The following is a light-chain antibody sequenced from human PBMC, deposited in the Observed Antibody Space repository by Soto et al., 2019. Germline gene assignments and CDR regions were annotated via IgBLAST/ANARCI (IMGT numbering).Light chain of an antibody. CDR1: QSFTSN. V-gene: IGKV3D-15*01. CDR2: GAS. Sequence: EIVITHSPGXXSXXXXEXXXLXXMASQSFTSNLAWYQQKPGQAPRLLIYGASTRATGIPARFSGSGSGTEFTLTISSLQSEDFAVYYCQQYNNWPITFGQGTRLEIK. CDR3: QQYNNWPIT. J-gene: IGKJ5*01.